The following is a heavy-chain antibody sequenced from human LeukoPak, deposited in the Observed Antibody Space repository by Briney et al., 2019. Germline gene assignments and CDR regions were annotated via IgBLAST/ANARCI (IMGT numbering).Heavy chain of an antibody. CDR1: GFTFSGYW. J-gene: IGHJ4*02. CDR2: INSDGSST. CDR3: SRGGDGYSYGYDF. Sequence: PGGSLRLSCAASGFTFSGYWMHWVRQAPGKGLVWVSRINSDGSSTNYADSVKGRFTISRDNAKNALYLQMNSLRAEDTAVYYCSRGGDGYSYGYDFWGQGTLVTVSS. V-gene: IGHV3-74*01. D-gene: IGHD5-18*01.